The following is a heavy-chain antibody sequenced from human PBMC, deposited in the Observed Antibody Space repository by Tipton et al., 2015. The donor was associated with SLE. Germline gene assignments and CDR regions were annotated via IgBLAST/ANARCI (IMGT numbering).Heavy chain of an antibody. D-gene: IGHD5-18*01. Sequence: LRLSCTVSGGSVNSGSYYWSWIRQPPGKGLEWIGYICYSGSTNYNPSLKSRVTISVDTSKNQFSLKLSSVTAADTAVYYCARSRGYSYGDGWIDPWGQGTLVTVSS. CDR3: ARSRGYSYGDGWIDP. V-gene: IGHV4-61*01. J-gene: IGHJ5*02. CDR1: GGSVNSGSYY. CDR2: ICYSGST.